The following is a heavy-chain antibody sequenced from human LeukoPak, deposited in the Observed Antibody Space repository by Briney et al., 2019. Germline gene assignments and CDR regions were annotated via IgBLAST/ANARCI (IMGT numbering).Heavy chain of an antibody. V-gene: IGHV3-23*01. CDR2: ISGSGVTT. CDR3: ARDFSGALWFGEP. Sequence: GGSLRLSCAASGFTFSSYVMSWVRQAPGKGLEWVSPISGSGVTTYYADSVKGRFTISRDNSKNTLYLQMNSLRAEDTAVYFCARDFSGALWFGEPRGQGTLVTVSS. D-gene: IGHD3-10*01. J-gene: IGHJ4*02. CDR1: GFTFSSYV.